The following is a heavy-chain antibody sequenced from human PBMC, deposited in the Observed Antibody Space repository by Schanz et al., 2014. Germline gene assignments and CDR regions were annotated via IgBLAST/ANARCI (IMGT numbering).Heavy chain of an antibody. CDR2: ISCDGRNK. V-gene: IGHV3-30*18. J-gene: IGHJ6*02. CDR3: AKDHFGHYDSSGCSDCYYYGMDV. CDR1: GFSFSGFG. D-gene: IGHD3-22*01. Sequence: QVQLVESGGGVVQPGRSLRLSCAGSGFSFSGFGMHWVRQAPGKGLEWVAVISCDGRNKYFADSVKGRFTISRDNSKNTLFLQVNSLRAEDTAVYYCAKDHFGHYDSSGCSDCYYYGMDVWGQGTTVTVSS.